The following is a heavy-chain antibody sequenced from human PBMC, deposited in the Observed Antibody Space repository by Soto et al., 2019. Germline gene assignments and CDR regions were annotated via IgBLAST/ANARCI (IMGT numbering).Heavy chain of an antibody. CDR2: IDYNGFT. D-gene: IGHD2-15*01. V-gene: IGHV4-39*01. Sequence: ATLSLTFSVSGGSVNSNEYYWGGIRQPPGKGLEWIGNIDYNGFTYYNPSLKSRVTVSKDTSKNQFSLKLTSVTAADTALYYCGKVLVGATGHTDSDSWGQGTLVTVS. CDR1: GGSVNSNEYY. CDR3: GKVLVGATGHTDSDS. J-gene: IGHJ4*02.